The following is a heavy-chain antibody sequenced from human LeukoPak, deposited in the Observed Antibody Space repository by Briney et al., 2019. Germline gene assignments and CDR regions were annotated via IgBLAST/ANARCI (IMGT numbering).Heavy chain of an antibody. CDR2: IHYSGNP. Sequence: MASETLSLTCTVSGGSISSSSYYWSWVRQHPGKGLEWIGYIHYSGNPYYNPSLKSRVTISVDTSKNQFSLKVSSVTAADTAVYYCATLAGYSSTWYALDVDSWGQGTLVTVSS. CDR3: ATLAGYSSTWYALDVDS. D-gene: IGHD6-13*01. CDR1: GGSISSSSYY. V-gene: IGHV4-31*03. J-gene: IGHJ4*02.